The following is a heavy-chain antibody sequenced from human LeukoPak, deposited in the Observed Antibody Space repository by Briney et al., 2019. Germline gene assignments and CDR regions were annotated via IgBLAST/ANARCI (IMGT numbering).Heavy chain of an antibody. Sequence: PSETLSLTCTVSGGSISSSSYYWGWIRQPPGKGLEWIGSIYYSGSTYYNPSLKSRVTISVDTSKNRFSLNLGSLTAADTAVYYCASPTTMTTAIEYWGQGTLVTVSS. CDR3: ASPTTMTTAIEY. J-gene: IGHJ4*02. CDR1: GGSISSSSYY. D-gene: IGHD4-17*01. CDR2: IYYSGST. V-gene: IGHV4-39*01.